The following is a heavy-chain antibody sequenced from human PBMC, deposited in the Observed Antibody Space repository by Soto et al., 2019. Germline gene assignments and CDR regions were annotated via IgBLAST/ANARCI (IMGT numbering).Heavy chain of an antibody. CDR1: GYTFTSYG. CDR3: SRDRGSYALDY. V-gene: IGHV1-18*01. CDR2: ISANNGNT. Sequence: QVQLVQSGAEVKKPGASVKVSCKASGYTFTSYGISWVRQAPGQGLEWMGWISANNGNTNYAQKLQGRVTMTTDTSQSKAYMGPRSLRSDDTAVYYWSRDRGSYALDYWGQGTLVPVSS. J-gene: IGHJ4*02. D-gene: IGHD1-26*01.